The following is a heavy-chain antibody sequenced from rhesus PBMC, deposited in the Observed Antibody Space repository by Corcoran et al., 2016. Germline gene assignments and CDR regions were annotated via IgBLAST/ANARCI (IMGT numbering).Heavy chain of an antibody. CDR1: GGSISSGYD. CDR3: AREICVLVVVAIDF. Sequence: QVQLQESGPGVVKPSETLSLTCAVSGGSISSGYDWSWIRQPPGKGLEWIGYIYGSSGGTNYNQSLQTRGTSSTDTSKNQFSLKLSSVTAADTAVYYCAREICVLVVVAIDFWGQGLRVTVSS. D-gene: IGHD2-21*01. J-gene: IGHJ3*01. CDR2: IYGSSGGT. V-gene: IGHV4-76*01.